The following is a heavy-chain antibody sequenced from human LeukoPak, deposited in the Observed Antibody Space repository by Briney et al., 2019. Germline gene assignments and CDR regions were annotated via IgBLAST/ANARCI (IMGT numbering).Heavy chain of an antibody. CDR1: GGSISSSSYY. CDR2: IYYTGST. D-gene: IGHD3-10*01. Sequence: SETLSLTCTVSGGSISSSSYYWGWIRQPPGKGLEWIGNIYYTGSTYYNPSLKSRVTISVDTSKNQFSLKLSSVTAADTAVYYCARITMVRGVITNFDYWGQGTLVTVSS. J-gene: IGHJ4*02. CDR3: ARITMVRGVITNFDY. V-gene: IGHV4-39*01.